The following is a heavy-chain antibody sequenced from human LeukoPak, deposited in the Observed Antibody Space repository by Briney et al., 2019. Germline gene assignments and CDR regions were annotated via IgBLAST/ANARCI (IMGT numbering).Heavy chain of an antibody. CDR2: IYYSGST. D-gene: IGHD6-19*01. CDR1: GGSISSGTYY. J-gene: IGHJ4*02. CDR3: ARETSLAGFASGLGFNY. V-gene: IGHV4-61*10. Sequence: PSQTLSLTCTVSGGSISSGTYYWSWIRQPAGKGLEWIGYIYYSGSTNYNPSLKSRVTMSIDTSKNHFSLKLTSVTAADTATYYCARETSLAGFASGLGFNYWGQGILVTVSS.